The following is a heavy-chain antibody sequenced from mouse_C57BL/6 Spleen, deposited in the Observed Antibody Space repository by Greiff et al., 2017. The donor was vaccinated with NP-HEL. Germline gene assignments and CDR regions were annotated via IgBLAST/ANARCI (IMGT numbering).Heavy chain of an antibody. D-gene: IGHD1-1*01. CDR2: IDPEDGDT. Sequence: VQLQQSGAELVRPGASVKLSCTASGFNIKDYYMHWVKQRPEQGLEWIGRIDPEDGDTEYAPKFQGKATMTADTSSNTAYLQLSSLTSEDTAVYYCTTGFYYYGSSPAWFAYWGQGTLVTVSA. V-gene: IGHV14-1*01. CDR1: GFNIKDYY. CDR3: TTGFYYYGSSPAWFAY. J-gene: IGHJ3*01.